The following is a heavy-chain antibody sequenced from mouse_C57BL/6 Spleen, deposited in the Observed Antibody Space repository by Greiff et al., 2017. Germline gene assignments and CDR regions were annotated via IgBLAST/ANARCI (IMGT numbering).Heavy chain of an antibody. CDR3: AVGSFDY. Sequence: VQLQQSGPGLVKPSQSLSLTCSVTGYSITSGYYWNWIRQFPGNKLEWMGYISYDGSNNYNPSLKNRISITRDTSKNQFFLKLNSVTTEDTATYYCAVGSFDYWGQGTTLTVSS. CDR1: GYSITSGYY. V-gene: IGHV3-6*01. D-gene: IGHD4-1*01. CDR2: ISYDGSN. J-gene: IGHJ2*01.